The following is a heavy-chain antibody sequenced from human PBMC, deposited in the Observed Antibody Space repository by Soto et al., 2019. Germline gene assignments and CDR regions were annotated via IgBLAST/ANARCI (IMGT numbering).Heavy chain of an antibody. Sequence: QVQLVQSGAEVKKPGSSVKVSCNASGGTFSSYSISWVRQAPGQGLEWMGGIIPIFGTANYAQKFQGRVTITADESTSTAYMQLSRLRSEDTAVYYCAIEYNSSPPYYPIGYWGHGTLVTVSS. CDR1: GGTFSSYS. J-gene: IGHJ4*01. CDR2: IIPIFGTA. D-gene: IGHD6-6*01. CDR3: AIEYNSSPPYYPIGY. V-gene: IGHV1-69*01.